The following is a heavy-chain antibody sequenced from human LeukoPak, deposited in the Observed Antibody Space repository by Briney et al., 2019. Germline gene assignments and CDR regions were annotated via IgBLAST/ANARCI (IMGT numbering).Heavy chain of an antibody. D-gene: IGHD6-13*01. CDR1: GFPFSRYW. CDR2: IKPDGSEK. J-gene: IGHJ4*02. Sequence: GGSLRLSCAASGFPFSRYWMSWVRQAPGKGLEWVANIKPDGSEKHYVDSVKGRFTFSRDNAKNSLYLQMNGLRAEDMAVYYCARLAAGSDYLDYWGQGTLVTVSS. CDR3: ARLAAGSDYLDY. V-gene: IGHV3-7*04.